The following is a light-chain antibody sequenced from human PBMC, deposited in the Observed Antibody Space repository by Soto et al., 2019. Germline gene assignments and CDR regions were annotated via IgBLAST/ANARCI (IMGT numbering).Light chain of an antibody. J-gene: IGKJ3*01. V-gene: IGKV1-27*01. CDR1: QAIRNY. CDR3: HSCNTAAFT. Sequence: DIQMTQSPSSLSASVGDRVTITCRASQAIRNYLAWYQQRPGKVPTLLIYGASILQSGLPSRFSGSGSGTEYTLTISSVQPEDFATYYCHSCNTAAFTFGPGTTVDLK. CDR2: GAS.